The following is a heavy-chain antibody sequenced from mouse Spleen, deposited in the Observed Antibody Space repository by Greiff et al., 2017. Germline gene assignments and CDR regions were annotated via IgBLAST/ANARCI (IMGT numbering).Heavy chain of an antibody. CDR3: ARKSITTAFDY. Sequence: VQLQQSGAELVKPGASVKISCKASGYAFSSYWMNWVKQRPGKGLEWIGQIYPGDGDTNYNGKFKGKATLTADKSSSTAYMQLSSLTSEDSAVYFCARKSITTAFDYWGQGTTLTVSS. D-gene: IGHD1-2*01. V-gene: IGHV1-80*01. CDR1: GYAFSSYW. J-gene: IGHJ2*01. CDR2: IYPGDGDT.